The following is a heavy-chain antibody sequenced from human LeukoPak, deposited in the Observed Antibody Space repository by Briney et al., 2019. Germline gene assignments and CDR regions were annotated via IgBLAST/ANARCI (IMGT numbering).Heavy chain of an antibody. CDR1: GFTFSSYD. D-gene: IGHD1-14*01. J-gene: IGHJ4*02. CDR2: IGTAGDT. Sequence: GGSLTLSCAASGFTFSSYDMHWVRQATGKGLEWVSAIGTAGDTYYPGSVKGRFTISRDNSKNSLYLQMNSLRLEDTAFYYCATASQPGTTFDYWGQGTLVTASS. CDR3: ATASQPGTTFDY. V-gene: IGHV3-13*04.